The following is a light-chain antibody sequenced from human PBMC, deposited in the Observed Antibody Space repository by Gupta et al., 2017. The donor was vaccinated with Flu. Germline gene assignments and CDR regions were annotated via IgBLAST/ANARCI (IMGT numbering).Light chain of an antibody. CDR2: EVT. V-gene: IGLV2-14*01. CDR1: SYDIGAYNY. J-gene: IGLJ1*01. CDR3: CSFRSTSALYV. Sequence: ALTQPPSVSRSPGPSSTNSSTLNSYDIGAYNYVSWYQQRPGKAPTLLIFEVTNRPAGVSNRFSGSKSGNTASLTISGLQADDEADYYCCSFRSTSALYVFGTGTKVSVL.